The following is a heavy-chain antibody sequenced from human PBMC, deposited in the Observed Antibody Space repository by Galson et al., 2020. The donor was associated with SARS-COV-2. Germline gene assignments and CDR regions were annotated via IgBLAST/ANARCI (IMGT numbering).Heavy chain of an antibody. J-gene: IGHJ2*01. V-gene: IGHV4-34*01. CDR1: GGSFSGYY. Sequence: SETLSLTCAVYGGSFSGYYWSWIRQPPGKGLEWIGEINHSGSTNYNPSLKSRVTISVDTSKNQFSLKLSSVTAADTAVYYCARGAVIVVVTTERDWYFDLWGRGTLVTVSS. CDR3: ARGAVIVVVTTERDWYFDL. D-gene: IGHD3-22*01. CDR2: INHSGST.